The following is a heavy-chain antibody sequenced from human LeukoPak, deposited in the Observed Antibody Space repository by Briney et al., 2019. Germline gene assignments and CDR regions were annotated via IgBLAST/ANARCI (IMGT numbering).Heavy chain of an antibody. J-gene: IGHJ1*01. V-gene: IGHV1-69*05. CDR3: ATSRDYGDYLGYFQH. Sequence: SVKVSCKASGGTFSSYAISWVRQAPGQGLEWMGGIIPIFGTANYAQKFQGRVTITTDESTSTAYMELSSLRSEDTAVYYCATSRDYGDYLGYFQHWGQGTLVTVSS. D-gene: IGHD4-17*01. CDR2: IIPIFGTA. CDR1: GGTFSSYA.